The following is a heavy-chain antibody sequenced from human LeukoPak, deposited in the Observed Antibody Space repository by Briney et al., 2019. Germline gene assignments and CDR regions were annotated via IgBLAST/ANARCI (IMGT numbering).Heavy chain of an antibody. J-gene: IGHJ4*02. V-gene: IGHV3-33*06. CDR2: IWYDGSNK. Sequence: GGSLRLSCAASGFTFSSYGVHWVRQAPGKGLEWVAVIWYDGSNKYYADSVKGRFTISRDNSKNTLYLQMNSLRAEDTAVYYCAKDSRYYWDYWGQGTLVTVSS. CDR1: GFTFSSYG. D-gene: IGHD3-22*01. CDR3: AKDSRYYWDY.